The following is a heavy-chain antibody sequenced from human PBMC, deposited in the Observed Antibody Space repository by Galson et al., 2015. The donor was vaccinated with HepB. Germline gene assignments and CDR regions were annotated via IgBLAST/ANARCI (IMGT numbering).Heavy chain of an antibody. V-gene: IGHV7-4-1*02. CDR1: GYTFTGYA. CDR2: INTNTGNP. D-gene: IGHD2-21*01. J-gene: IGHJ3*02. Sequence: SVKVSCKASGYTFTGYAMNWVRQAPGQGLEWMGWINTNTGNPTYAQGFTGRFVFSLDTSVSTAYLQISSLKAEDTAVYYCARALAYCGGDCYSFLPPNDAFDIWGQGTMVTVSS. CDR3: ARALAYCGGDCYSFLPPNDAFDI.